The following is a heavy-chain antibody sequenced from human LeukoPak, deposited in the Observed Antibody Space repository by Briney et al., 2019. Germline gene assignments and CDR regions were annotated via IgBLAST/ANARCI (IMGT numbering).Heavy chain of an antibody. CDR1: GFTVSTNY. Sequence: PGGSLRLSCAASGFTVSTNYMSWVRPAPGKGLEWVSLIYSGGITQYADSVKGRFTISRDNSKNTLYLQMTSLRAEDTAVYHCARDGYYDSSGYRKHDGFDICGQGTLVTASS. CDR2: IYSGGIT. V-gene: IGHV3-66*01. D-gene: IGHD3-22*01. J-gene: IGHJ3*02. CDR3: ARDGYYDSSGYRKHDGFDI.